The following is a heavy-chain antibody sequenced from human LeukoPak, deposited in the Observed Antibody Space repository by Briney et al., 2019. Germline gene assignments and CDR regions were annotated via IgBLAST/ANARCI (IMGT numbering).Heavy chain of an antibody. CDR3: AKGGDLSGVVSDYYYYYMDV. CDR1: GFTVSTNY. V-gene: IGHV3-30*02. J-gene: IGHJ6*03. Sequence: GGSLRLSCAASGFTVSTNYMNWVRQAPGKGLEWVAFIRYDGSNKYYADSVKGRFTISRDNSKNTLYLQMNSLRAEDTAVYYCAKGGDLSGVVSDYYYYYMDVWGKGTTVTISS. D-gene: IGHD3-3*01. CDR2: IRYDGSNK.